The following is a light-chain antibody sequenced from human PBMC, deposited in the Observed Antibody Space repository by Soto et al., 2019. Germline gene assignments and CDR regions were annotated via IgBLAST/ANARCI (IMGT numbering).Light chain of an antibody. CDR1: QNIRSS. CDR2: DAS. J-gene: IGKJ2*01. CDR3: QQYDIWPPYT. Sequence: EVVMTPSPASLSASLGERVTLSCRASQNIRSSLAWYQQRPGQAPRLLIYDASTRATGIPPRFSGGGSGTEFTVTISSLQSEDFAIYYYQQYDIWPPYTFGQGTKVDIK. V-gene: IGKV3-15*01.